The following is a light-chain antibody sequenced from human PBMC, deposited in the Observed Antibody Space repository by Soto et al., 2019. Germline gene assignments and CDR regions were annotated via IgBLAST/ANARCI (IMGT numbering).Light chain of an antibody. CDR1: QSVSSN. V-gene: IGKV3-15*01. CDR3: QQYNDLPRT. CDR2: GAS. Sequence: EIVMPQSPATLSVSPGERATLSCRASQSVSSNLAWDQQKPGQAPRLLIYGASTRATGIPARFSGSGSGTEFTLTISSLQSEDFAVYYCQQYNDLPRTFGQGTKVEIK. J-gene: IGKJ1*01.